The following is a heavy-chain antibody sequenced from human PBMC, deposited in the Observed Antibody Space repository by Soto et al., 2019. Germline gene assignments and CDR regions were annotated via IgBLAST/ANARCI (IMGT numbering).Heavy chain of an antibody. V-gene: IGHV4-34*01. Sequence: PSETLSLTCAVYGGSFSGYYWSWIRQPPGKKQERIGEINHNGNNNYNPSLKSRVTISVDTSKNQFSLKLSSVTAADTAVYYCARAGDYARSIAFDIWGQGTMVTVSS. D-gene: IGHD4-17*01. CDR3: ARAGDYARSIAFDI. J-gene: IGHJ3*02. CDR2: INHNGNN. CDR1: GGSFSGYY.